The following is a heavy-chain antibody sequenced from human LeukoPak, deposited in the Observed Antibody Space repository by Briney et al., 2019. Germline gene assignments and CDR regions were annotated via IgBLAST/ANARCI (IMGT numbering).Heavy chain of an antibody. CDR3: ARDPLRYLRVGHYDY. V-gene: IGHV3-21*01. J-gene: IGHJ4*02. CDR1: GFTFSNSA. Sequence: PGGSLRLSCAASGFTFSNSAMNWVRQLPGKGLEWVSSIDYDSSHIYYAASVRGRFTISRDNASNSVYLQMNSLRVEDTAVYYCARDPLRYLRVGHYDYWGQGTLVAVSS. CDR2: IDYDSSHI. D-gene: IGHD3-9*01.